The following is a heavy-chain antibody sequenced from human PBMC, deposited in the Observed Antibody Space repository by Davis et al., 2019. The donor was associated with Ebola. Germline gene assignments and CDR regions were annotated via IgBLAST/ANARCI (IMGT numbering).Heavy chain of an antibody. CDR1: GFTFSSYA. CDR2: ISYDGSNK. Sequence: PGGSLRLSCAASGFTFSSYAMHWVRQAPGKGLEWVAVISYDGSNKYYADSVKGRFTISRDNSKNTLYLQMNSLRAEDTAVYYCARDGDGYNSWVFDYWGQGTLVTVSS. CDR3: ARDGDGYNSWVFDY. D-gene: IGHD5-24*01. V-gene: IGHV3-30-3*01. J-gene: IGHJ4*02.